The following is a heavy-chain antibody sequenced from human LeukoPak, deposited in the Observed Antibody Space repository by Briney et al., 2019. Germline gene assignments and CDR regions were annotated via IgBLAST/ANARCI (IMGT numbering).Heavy chain of an antibody. Sequence: GGSLRLSCAASGFTFSSYAMSWVRQAPGKGLEWVSAISGSGGSTYYADSVKGRFTISRDNSKNTLYLQMNSLRAEDTAVYYCAKRAARLSARPNAKEYYFDYWGQGTLVTVSS. CDR2: ISGSGGST. V-gene: IGHV3-23*01. CDR1: GFTFSSYA. CDR3: AKRAARLSARPNAKEYYFDY. D-gene: IGHD6-6*01. J-gene: IGHJ4*02.